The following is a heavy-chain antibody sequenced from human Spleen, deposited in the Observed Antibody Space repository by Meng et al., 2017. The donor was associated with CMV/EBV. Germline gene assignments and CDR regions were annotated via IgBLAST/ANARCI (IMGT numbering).Heavy chain of an antibody. CDR2: LSYDGSQR. CDR3: ARVYVGGAPGTSYYYYYGMDV. D-gene: IGHD6-13*01. Sequence: GESLKISCVASTLTHFKRYSMNWVRQAPGKGLEWVAILSYDGSQRYYTDSVKGRFTISRDNAKNSLYLQMNSLGAEDTAVYYCARVYVGGAPGTSYYYYYGMDVWGQGTTVTVSS. V-gene: IGHV3-30*03. J-gene: IGHJ6*02. CDR1: TLTHFKRYS.